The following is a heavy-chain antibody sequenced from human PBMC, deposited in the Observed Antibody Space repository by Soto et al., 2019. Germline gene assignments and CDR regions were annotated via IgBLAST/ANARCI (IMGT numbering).Heavy chain of an antibody. J-gene: IGHJ4*02. V-gene: IGHV3-30*04. CDR1: GFTFSDYA. CDR3: AKDLGYCSGGSSEYYFDY. D-gene: IGHD2-15*01. CDR2: ISYDGSNK. Sequence: SLRLSCTASGFTFSDYAMSWFRQAPGKGLEWVAVISYDGSNKYYADSVKGRFTISRDNSKNTLYLQMNSLRAEDTAVYYCAKDLGYCSGGSSEYYFDYWGQGTLVTVSS.